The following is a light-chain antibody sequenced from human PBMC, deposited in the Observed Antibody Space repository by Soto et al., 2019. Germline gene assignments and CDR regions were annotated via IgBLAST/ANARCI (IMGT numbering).Light chain of an antibody. Sequence: DIQITQSRSTLSASVGDRVTITCRASQGISSYLAWYQQKPGKAPKLLIYAASTLQSGVPSRFSGSGSGTEFTLTISSLQPEDFATYYCQQLNSYPSITFGQGTRLEIK. CDR1: QGISSY. J-gene: IGKJ5*01. V-gene: IGKV1-9*01. CDR3: QQLNSYPSIT. CDR2: AAS.